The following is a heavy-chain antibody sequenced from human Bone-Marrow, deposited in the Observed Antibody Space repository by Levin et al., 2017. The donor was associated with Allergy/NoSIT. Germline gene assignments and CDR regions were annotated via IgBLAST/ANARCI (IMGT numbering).Heavy chain of an antibody. V-gene: IGHV3-11*01. CDR2: ISSSGTTI. D-gene: IGHD5-24*01. CDR3: AQGDYNYPDWYFDL. CDR1: GSTFSNYY. Sequence: PGGSLRLSCAGSGSTFSNYYMSWIRQAPGRGLEWVSYISSSGTTIYYVDSVKGRFTISRDNATNSLSLQMNSLRAEDTAVYYCAQGDYNYPDWYFDLWGRGTLVTVS. J-gene: IGHJ2*01.